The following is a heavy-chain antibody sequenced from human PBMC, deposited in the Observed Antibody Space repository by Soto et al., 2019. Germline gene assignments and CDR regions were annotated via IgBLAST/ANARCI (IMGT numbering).Heavy chain of an antibody. CDR2: IKQDGSEK. D-gene: IGHD3-3*01. J-gene: IGHJ4*02. Sequence: GGSLRLSCAASGFTFSSYWMSWVRQAPGKGLEWVANIKQDGSEKYYVDSVKGRFTISRDNAKNSLYLQMNSLRAEDTAGYYCAREGLIGPGGNARYYDFWSGYATGPFDYWGQGTLVTVSS. V-gene: IGHV3-7*04. CDR1: GFTFSSYW. CDR3: AREGLIGPGGNARYYDFWSGYATGPFDY.